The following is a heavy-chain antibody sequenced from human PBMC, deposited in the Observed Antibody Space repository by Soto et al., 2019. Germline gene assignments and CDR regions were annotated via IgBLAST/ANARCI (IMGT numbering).Heavy chain of an antibody. J-gene: IGHJ6*02. CDR2: IWFDGSKK. D-gene: IGHD2-2*01. CDR1: GFTFRSYG. CDR3: ARDRVVPYGYGMDV. Sequence: QMQLVESGGGVVQPGRSLRLSCAASGFTFRSYGIHWVRQAPGKGLEWVALIWFDGSKKYYVDSVKGRFAVSRDNSKNTLYLQMNSLRVEDTAGYDCARDRVVPYGYGMDVWGQGTTVTVSS. V-gene: IGHV3-33*01.